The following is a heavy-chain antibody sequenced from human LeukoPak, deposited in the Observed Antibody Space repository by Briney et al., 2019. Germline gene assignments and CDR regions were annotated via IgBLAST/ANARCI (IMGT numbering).Heavy chain of an antibody. D-gene: IGHD2-8*01. Sequence: GGSLRLSCAASGFNFSNFGIHWVRQAPGKGLEWVAFMRYDATKKYYADSVKGRFTISRDNSKNTVFLQINSLRADDTSVYYCARSVMMYASTYYFHYWGQETLVTVSS. CDR1: GFNFSNFG. CDR2: MRYDATKK. CDR3: ARSVMMYASTYYFHY. J-gene: IGHJ4*02. V-gene: IGHV3-30*02.